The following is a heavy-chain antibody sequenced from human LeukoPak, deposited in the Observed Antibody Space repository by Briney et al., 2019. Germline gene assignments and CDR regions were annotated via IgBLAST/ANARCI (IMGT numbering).Heavy chain of an antibody. J-gene: IGHJ6*04. D-gene: IGHD3-10*02. CDR2: ISSSGSTI. CDR1: GFTFSSYS. Sequence: GGSLRLSCGASGFTFSSYSMKWVRQAPGKGLEWVSYISSSGSTIYYADSVKGRFTISRDNAKNSLYLQMNSLRAEDTAVYYCAELGITMIGGVWGKGTTVTISS. V-gene: IGHV3-48*04. CDR3: AELGITMIGGV.